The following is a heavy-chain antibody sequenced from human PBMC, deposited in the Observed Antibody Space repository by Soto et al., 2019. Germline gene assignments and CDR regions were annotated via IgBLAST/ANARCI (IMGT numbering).Heavy chain of an antibody. V-gene: IGHV4-59*01. Sequence: PSETLSLTCTVSGGSISSYYWSWIRQPPGKGLEWIGYIYYSGSTNYNPSLKSRVTISVDTSKNQFSLKLSSVTAADTAVYYCAREFSYYYDSSGYYDRYYFDYWGQGTLVTVSS. CDR1: GGSISSYY. CDR2: IYYSGST. J-gene: IGHJ4*02. CDR3: AREFSYYYDSSGYYDRYYFDY. D-gene: IGHD3-22*01.